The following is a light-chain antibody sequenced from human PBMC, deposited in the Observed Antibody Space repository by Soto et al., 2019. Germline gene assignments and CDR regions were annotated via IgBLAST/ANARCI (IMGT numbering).Light chain of an antibody. CDR3: LQHNTYPWT. J-gene: IGKJ1*01. CDR1: QGITND. CDR2: DAS. V-gene: IGKV1-17*01. Sequence: DIQMTQSPSSLSAYVGDRVTITCRASQGITNDLGWYQQKPGKAPKRLIYDASPLHRGVPSRFSGIGSGTEFTLTISSLQPEDCATYYCLQHNTYPWTFGQGTKVEIK.